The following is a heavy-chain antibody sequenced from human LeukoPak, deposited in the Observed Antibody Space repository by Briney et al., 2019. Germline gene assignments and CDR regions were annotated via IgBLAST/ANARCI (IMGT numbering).Heavy chain of an antibody. Sequence: GGSLRLSCAASGFTFSSYAMSWVRQAPGKGLEWVSSISGSGGSTYYADSVKGRFTISRDNSKKTLYLQMNSLSAEDTAVYYCARVAATYYYDSSGYPHAFDIWGQGTMVTVSS. J-gene: IGHJ3*02. CDR1: GFTFSSYA. D-gene: IGHD3-22*01. V-gene: IGHV3-23*01. CDR3: ARVAATYYYDSSGYPHAFDI. CDR2: ISGSGGST.